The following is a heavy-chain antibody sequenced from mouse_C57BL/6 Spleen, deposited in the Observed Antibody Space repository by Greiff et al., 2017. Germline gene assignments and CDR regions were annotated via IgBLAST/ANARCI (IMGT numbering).Heavy chain of an antibody. CDR2: IDPSDSYT. CDR3: ARGNYYGSSYWYFDV. Sequence: QVQLQQPGAELVRPGTSVKLSCKASGYTFTSYWMHWVKQRPGQGLEWIGVIDPSDSYTNYNQKFKGKGTLTVDTSSSTAYMQLSSLTSEDSAVYYCARGNYYGSSYWYFDVWGTGTTVTVSS. CDR1: GYTFTSYW. D-gene: IGHD1-1*01. J-gene: IGHJ1*03. V-gene: IGHV1-59*01.